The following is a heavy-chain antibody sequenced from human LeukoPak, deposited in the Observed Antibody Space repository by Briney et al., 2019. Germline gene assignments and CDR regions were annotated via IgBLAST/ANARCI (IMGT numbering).Heavy chain of an antibody. CDR2: ITGSGTTR. CDR3: AKDPPYCSGGSCPL. Sequence: PGGSLRLSCAASGFTFSSYAMSWVRQAPGQGLEWVSAITGSGTTRFYADSVKGRFTISRDNSKNTLYLQMNSLRAEDTAVYYCAKDPPYCSGGSCPLGGQGTLVTVSS. V-gene: IGHV3-23*01. J-gene: IGHJ4*02. D-gene: IGHD2-15*01. CDR1: GFTFSSYA.